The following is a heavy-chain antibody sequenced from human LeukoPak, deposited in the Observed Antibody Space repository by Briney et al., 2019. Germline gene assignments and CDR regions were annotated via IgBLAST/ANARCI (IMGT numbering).Heavy chain of an antibody. Sequence: GGTLRLSCAASGFTFSSYAMSWVRQAPGKGLEWVSAISGSGGSTYYADSVKGRFTISRDNSKNTLYLQMNSLRAEDTAVYYCAKDRDSGSSTDYWGQGTLVTVSS. V-gene: IGHV3-23*01. J-gene: IGHJ4*02. CDR2: ISGSGGST. D-gene: IGHD1-26*01. CDR3: AKDRDSGSSTDY. CDR1: GFTFSSYA.